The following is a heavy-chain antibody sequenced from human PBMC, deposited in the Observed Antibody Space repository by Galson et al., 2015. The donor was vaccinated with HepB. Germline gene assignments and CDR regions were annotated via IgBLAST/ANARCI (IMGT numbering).Heavy chain of an antibody. D-gene: IGHD3-9*01. Sequence: CKASGYTFTSYYMHWVRQAPGQGLEWMGIINPSGGSTSYAQKFQGRVTMTRDTSTSTVYMELSSLRSEDTAMYYCATIDDPDFDYWGQGTLVTVSS. CDR3: ATIDDPDFDY. J-gene: IGHJ4*02. CDR2: INPSGGST. V-gene: IGHV1-46*01. CDR1: GYTFTSYY.